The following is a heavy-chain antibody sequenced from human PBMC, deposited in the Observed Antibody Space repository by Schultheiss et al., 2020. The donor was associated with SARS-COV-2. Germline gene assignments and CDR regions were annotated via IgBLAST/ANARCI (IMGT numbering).Heavy chain of an antibody. J-gene: IGHJ3*02. Sequence: SETLSLTCTVSGGSISSSSYYWSWIRQPPGKGLEWIGYIYYSGSTNYNPSLKSRVTMSVDTSKNQFSLKLSSVTAADTAVYYCARAGIAAGEAFDIWGQGTMVTVSS. CDR3: ARAGIAAGEAFDI. D-gene: IGHD6-13*01. CDR1: GGSISSSSYY. CDR2: IYYSGST. V-gene: IGHV4-61*05.